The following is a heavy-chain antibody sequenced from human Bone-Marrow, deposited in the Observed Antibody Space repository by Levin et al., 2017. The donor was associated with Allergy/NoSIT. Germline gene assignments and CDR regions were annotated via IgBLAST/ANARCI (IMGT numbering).Heavy chain of an antibody. D-gene: IGHD6-19*01. CDR3: ARDVSSSGWGFDF. CDR2: VNPVNGAT. CDR1: GYIFNGYY. Sequence: PGGSLRLSCKASGYIFNGYYIHWVRQAPGQGLEWMGWVNPVNGATKSAQKYQGRVTMTRDSSIHTAYMELSSLKSDDTAVYFCARDVSSSGWGFDFWGQGTLVTVSS. V-gene: IGHV1-2*02. J-gene: IGHJ4*02.